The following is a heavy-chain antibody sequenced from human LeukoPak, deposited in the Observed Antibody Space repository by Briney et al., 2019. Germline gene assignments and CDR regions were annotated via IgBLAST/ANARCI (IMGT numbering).Heavy chain of an antibody. V-gene: IGHV4-39*07. Sequence: PSETLSLTCTVSGRSISSSSYYWSGIRQPPGKGLEWIGEINHSGSTNYNPSLKSRVTISVDTSKNQFSLKLSSVTAADTAVYYCARGFYYGSGSYGWFDPWGQGTLVTVSS. J-gene: IGHJ5*02. CDR2: INHSGST. D-gene: IGHD3-10*01. CDR1: GRSISSSSYY. CDR3: ARGFYYGSGSYGWFDP.